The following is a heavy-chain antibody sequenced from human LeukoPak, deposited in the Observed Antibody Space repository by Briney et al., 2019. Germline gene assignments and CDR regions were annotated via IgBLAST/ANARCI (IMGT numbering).Heavy chain of an antibody. CDR1: GITFSSYA. CDR3: ARGNWNDVKYHDFDY. J-gene: IGHJ4*02. D-gene: IGHD1-20*01. CDR2: ISSSSSYI. Sequence: MSGGSLRLSCAASGITFSSYAMSWVRQAPGKGLEWVSSISSSSSYIYYADSVKGRFTISRENAKNSLYLQMNSLRAEDTAVYYCARGNWNDVKYHDFDYWGQGTLVTVSS. V-gene: IGHV3-21*01.